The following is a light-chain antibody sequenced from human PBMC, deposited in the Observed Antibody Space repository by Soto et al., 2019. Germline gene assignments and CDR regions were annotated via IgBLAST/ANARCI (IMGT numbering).Light chain of an antibody. CDR2: DVT. CDR1: SSDVGGYDY. V-gene: IGLV2-11*01. CDR3: CSYAGYYTHYV. Sequence: QSVLTQPRSVSGSPGQSVTISCTGTSSDVGGYDYVSWYQQHPGKAPKLMISDVTKRPSGVPDRFSGSKSGNTASLTISGLQAEDEADYYCCSYAGYYTHYVFGTGPKVTVL. J-gene: IGLJ1*01.